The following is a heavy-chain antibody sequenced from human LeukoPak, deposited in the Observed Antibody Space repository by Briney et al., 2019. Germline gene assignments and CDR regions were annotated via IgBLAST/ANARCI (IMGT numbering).Heavy chain of an antibody. J-gene: IGHJ4*02. V-gene: IGHV1-8*01. CDR2: MNPNSGNT. CDR3: AAGTTGTTLADY. Sequence: ASVKVSYKASGYTFTIYDINWVRQARGQGREWMGWMNPNSGNTGYTQKFQGRDTITRNTSISTAYMELSSLRSEDTAVYYCAAGTTGTTLADYWGRGTLVTVSS. D-gene: IGHD1-1*01. CDR1: GYTFTIYD.